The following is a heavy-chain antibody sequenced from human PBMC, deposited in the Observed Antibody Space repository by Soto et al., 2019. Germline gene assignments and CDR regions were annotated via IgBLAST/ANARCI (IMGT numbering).Heavy chain of an antibody. V-gene: IGHV1-69*12. CDR3: ATSYDSSGSEY. J-gene: IGHJ4*02. D-gene: IGHD3-22*01. Sequence: QVQLVQSGAEVKKPGSSVKVSCKASGDTFRSYTISWVRQAPGQGLEWMGGIIPIFGTPNYAQSFQGRVTITADESTNTAYMELSSLRSADTAVYYCATSYDSSGSEYWGQGTRVTVSS. CDR1: GDTFRSYT. CDR2: IIPIFGTP.